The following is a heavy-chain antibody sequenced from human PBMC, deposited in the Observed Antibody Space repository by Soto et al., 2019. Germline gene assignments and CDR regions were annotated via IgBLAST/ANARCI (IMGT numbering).Heavy chain of an antibody. D-gene: IGHD3-16*01. CDR2: ISAYNGYT. V-gene: IGHV1-18*01. J-gene: IGHJ6*02. CDR3: ARGLLRGKGGMDV. Sequence: QVQLVQSGAEVKKPGASVMVSCETSGYTFSSYGISWVRQAPGQGPDWMGWISAYNGYTDYAQKFQGRVTVTTDASTSTAYMELRSLRSDDTAVYYCARGLLRGKGGMDVWGLGTTVTVSS. CDR1: GYTFSSYG.